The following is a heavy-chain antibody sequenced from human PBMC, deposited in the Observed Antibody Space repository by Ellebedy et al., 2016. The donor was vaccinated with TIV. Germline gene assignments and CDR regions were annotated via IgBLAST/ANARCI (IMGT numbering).Heavy chain of an antibody. V-gene: IGHV4-31*03. CDR2: IYYSGNT. J-gene: IGHJ3*02. CDR1: RGSISSSDYY. D-gene: IGHD3-22*01. CDR3: ARQLNYDSSGYPARRAFDI. Sequence: SETLSLXXTVSRGSISSSDYYWSWIRQHPGKGLEWIGYIYYSGNTYYNPSLKSRVTISVDTSKNQFSLKLSSVTAADSAVYYCARQLNYDSSGYPARRAFDIWGQGTMVTVSS.